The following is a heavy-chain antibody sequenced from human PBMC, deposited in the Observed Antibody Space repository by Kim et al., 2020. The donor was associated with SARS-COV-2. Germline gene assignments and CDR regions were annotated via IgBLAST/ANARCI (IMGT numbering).Heavy chain of an antibody. CDR2: VLDTGST. V-gene: IGHV4-59*13. Sequence: SETLSLTCSVSSDSFSNYYWTWIRQPPGKTLEWLGYVLDTGSTSYNSSLESRVTISIDTSNRQFSLTLTYVTSADTAVYYCARDRKGDGYAHFDSWGQGT. CDR3: ARDRKGDGYAHFDS. D-gene: IGHD5-18*01. CDR1: SDSFSNYY. J-gene: IGHJ4*02.